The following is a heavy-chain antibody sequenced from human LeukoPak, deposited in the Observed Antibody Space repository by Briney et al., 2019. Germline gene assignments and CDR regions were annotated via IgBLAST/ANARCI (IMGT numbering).Heavy chain of an antibody. CDR2: ISYSGST. CDR3: ARHDSKGLDY. J-gene: IGHJ4*02. V-gene: IGHV4-39*01. D-gene: IGHD4-11*01. CDR1: GGSISSSNYH. Sequence: PSETLSLTCTVSGGSISSSNYHWAWIRQPPGKGLEWIGNISYSGSTYHNPSLKSRVTISVDTSKNQFSLRLSSVTAADTAVYYCARHDSKGLDYWGQGILVTVSS.